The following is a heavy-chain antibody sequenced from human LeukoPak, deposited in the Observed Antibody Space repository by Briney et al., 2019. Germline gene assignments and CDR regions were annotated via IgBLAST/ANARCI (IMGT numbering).Heavy chain of an antibody. CDR2: INPNSGGT. Sequence: ASVKVSCKASGYTFTDYYMHWVRQAPGQGLEWMGWINPNSGGTNYAQKFQGRVTMTRDTSISTAYMELSRLRSDDTAVYYCARENYYDSSGYFSHYMDVWGKGTTVTVSS. J-gene: IGHJ6*03. CDR3: ARENYYDSSGYFSHYMDV. V-gene: IGHV1-2*02. CDR1: GYTFTDYY. D-gene: IGHD3-22*01.